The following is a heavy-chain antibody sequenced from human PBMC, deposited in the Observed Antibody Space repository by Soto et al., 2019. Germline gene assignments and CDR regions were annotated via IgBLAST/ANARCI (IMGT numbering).Heavy chain of an antibody. D-gene: IGHD1-20*01. CDR1: GFTFSSYW. Sequence: GGSLRLSCAASGFTFSSYWMHWVRQAPGKGLVWVSHINSDGSSTSYADSVEGRFTISRDNARNTLYLQMNSLRAEDTAVYFCTVDLTGARDSWGQGVRVPVSS. CDR3: TVDLTGARDS. V-gene: IGHV3-74*01. CDR2: INSDGSST. J-gene: IGHJ5*01.